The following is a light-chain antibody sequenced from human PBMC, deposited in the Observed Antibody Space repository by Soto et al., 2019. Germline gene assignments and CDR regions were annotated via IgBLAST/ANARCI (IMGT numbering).Light chain of an antibody. CDR1: QNIGTW. CDR3: QHYNSYSEA. J-gene: IGKJ1*01. CDR2: KAS. V-gene: IGKV1-5*03. Sequence: DIQMTQSPSTLSASAGARVTITCRASQNIGTWLAWYQQKPGKAPKLLIYKASTLKSGVPSRFSGSGAGTEFTLTISSLQPDDFATYYCQHYNSYSEAFGQGTKVDIK.